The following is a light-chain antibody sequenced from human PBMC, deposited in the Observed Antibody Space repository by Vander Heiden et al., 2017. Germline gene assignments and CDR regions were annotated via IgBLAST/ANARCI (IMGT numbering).Light chain of an antibody. Sequence: VLTPSPATLSLSPAERATLSCRASQSVSNYLAWYQHKPGQAPRLLIYDASNRAAGIPARCSGSGSGTDVTLTISSREPEDFAVYYCQQRSNWHPEVTFGGGTKVEIK. CDR1: QSVSNY. CDR3: QQRSNWHPEVT. J-gene: IGKJ4*01. CDR2: DAS. V-gene: IGKV3-11*01.